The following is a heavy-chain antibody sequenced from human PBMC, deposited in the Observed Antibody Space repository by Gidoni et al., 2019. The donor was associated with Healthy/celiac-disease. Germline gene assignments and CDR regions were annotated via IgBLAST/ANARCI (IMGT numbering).Heavy chain of an antibody. V-gene: IGHV3-33*01. CDR1: GFTFSSYG. CDR2: IWYDGSNK. CDR3: ARERDDSSWEFDY. J-gene: IGHJ4*02. Sequence: QVQLVESGGGVVQPGRSLRLSCAASGFTFSSYGMHWVRQAPGKGLEWVAVIWYDGSNKYYADSVKGRFTISRDNSKNTLYLQMNSLRAEDTAVYYCARERDDSSWEFDYWGQGTLVTVSS. D-gene: IGHD6-13*01.